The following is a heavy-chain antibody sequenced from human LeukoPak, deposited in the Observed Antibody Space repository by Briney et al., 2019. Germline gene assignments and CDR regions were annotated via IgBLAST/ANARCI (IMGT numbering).Heavy chain of an antibody. V-gene: IGHV3-33*02. CDR3: AKDAQRGFDYSNSLQN. J-gene: IGHJ1*01. CDR1: GFTFSHDA. Sequence: GGSLRLSCAASGFTFSHDAMLWVRQTPGAGLEWVAVIWSVGSAKNYAKAVKGRFSIYGHNSTNFLFVQMGSLRAEEPAVFSCAKDAQRGFDYSNSLQNWGRGNLATVSS. CDR2: IWSVGSAK. D-gene: IGHD4-11*01.